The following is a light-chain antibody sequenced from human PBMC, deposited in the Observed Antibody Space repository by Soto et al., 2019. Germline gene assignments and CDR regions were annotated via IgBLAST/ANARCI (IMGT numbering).Light chain of an antibody. J-gene: IGKJ1*01. CDR3: QQYGSSPWT. CDR1: QSVSSNY. V-gene: IGKV3-20*01. CDR2: GAS. Sequence: EIVLTQSPGTLSLSPGERATLSCRASQSVSSNYLAWYQQKPGQAPRPLIDGASSRATGIPDRFSGSGAGTDFTLTIRRLESEDFAVYYCQQYGSSPWTFGQGTKVEIK.